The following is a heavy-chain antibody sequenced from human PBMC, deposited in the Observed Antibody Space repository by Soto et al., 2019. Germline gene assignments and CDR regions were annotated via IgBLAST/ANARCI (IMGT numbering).Heavy chain of an antibody. CDR1: GFTFSNYE. CDR3: ARGLYDSGSFYFDF. V-gene: IGHV3-48*03. D-gene: IGHD3-10*01. CDR2: ISPSGTTI. Sequence: EVEMVESGGDLVQPGGSLRLSCAASGFTFSNYEMNWVRQSPGKGLEWVSYISPSGTTIYYADSVKGRFTISRDTSENTLYLQMNSLRAEDTAVYYCARGLYDSGSFYFDFWGQGTLVTVSS. J-gene: IGHJ4*02.